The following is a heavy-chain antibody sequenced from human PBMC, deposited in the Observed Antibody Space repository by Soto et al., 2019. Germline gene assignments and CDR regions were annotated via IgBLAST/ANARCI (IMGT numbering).Heavy chain of an antibody. CDR3: ATEGRYDYVWGSYRPRSSLNCFGP. CDR2: IYHSGGT. CDR1: GYSISSGYY. J-gene: IGHJ5*02. Sequence: WETLSLTCAVSGYSISSGYYWGWIRQPPGKGLEWIGSIYHSGGTYYNPSLKSRVTISVDTSKNQFSLKLSSVTAADTAVYYCATEGRYDYVWGSYRPRSSLNCFGPWGQGTLVTVSS. D-gene: IGHD3-16*02. V-gene: IGHV4-38-2*01.